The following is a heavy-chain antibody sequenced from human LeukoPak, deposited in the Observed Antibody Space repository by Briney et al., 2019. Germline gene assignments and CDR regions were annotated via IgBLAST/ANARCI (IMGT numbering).Heavy chain of an antibody. CDR1: GFTFSICT. CDR3: AKGRAGGWIGGDC. V-gene: IGHV3-23*01. J-gene: IGHJ4*02. CDR2: MTGSGGGTT. D-gene: IGHD6-19*01. Sequence: GGSLRLSCVASGFTFSICTMTWVREAPGTGLEWVSAMTGSGGGTTYYADSVRVRFTISRDNSKNMVYLQMHSLRAEDTAIYDCAKGRAGGWIGGDCWVQGTLVSVSS.